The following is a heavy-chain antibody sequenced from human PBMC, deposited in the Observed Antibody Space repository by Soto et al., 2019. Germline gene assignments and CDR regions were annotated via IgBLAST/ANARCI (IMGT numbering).Heavy chain of an antibody. Sequence: WGSLRLSCAASGFAVSNNYMTWVRQAPGKGLEWVSVIYPGGTTXXXXXXXGXXXXSXDYXXNTXXXXXGXXXFEDTAVYYCARGYCISSRCYVAWPDPXX. CDR1: GFAVSNNY. V-gene: IGHV3-53*01. D-gene: IGHD2-2*01. J-gene: IGHJ5*02. CDR2: IYPGGTT. CDR3: ARGYCISSRCYVAWPDP.